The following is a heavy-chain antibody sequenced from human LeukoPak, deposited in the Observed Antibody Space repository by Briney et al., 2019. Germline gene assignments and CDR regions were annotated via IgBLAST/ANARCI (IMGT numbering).Heavy chain of an antibody. D-gene: IGHD5-18*01. CDR1: GGSISSYY. CDR2: IYYSGST. J-gene: IGHJ4*02. V-gene: IGHV4-59*08. CDR3: ARRRGYMVPFDY. Sequence: PSETLSLTCTVSGGSISSYYWSWIRQPPGKGLEWIGYIYYSGSTNYNPSLKSRVTISVDTSKNQFSLKLSSVTAADTAVYYCARRRGYMVPFDYWGQGTLVTVSS.